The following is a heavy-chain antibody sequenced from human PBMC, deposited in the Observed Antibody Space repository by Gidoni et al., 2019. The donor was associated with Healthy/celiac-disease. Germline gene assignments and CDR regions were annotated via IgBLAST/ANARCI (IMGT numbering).Heavy chain of an antibody. Sequence: QLQLQESGPGLVKPSETLSLTCTVSGGSISSSSYYWGWIRQPPGKGLEWIGSIYYSGSTYYNPSLKSRVTISVDTSKNQFSLKLSSVTAADTAVYYCARPYYDILTGYYGWYFDLWGRGTLVTVSS. V-gene: IGHV4-39*01. D-gene: IGHD3-9*01. CDR2: IYYSGST. CDR1: GGSISSSSYY. CDR3: ARPYYDILTGYYGWYFDL. J-gene: IGHJ2*01.